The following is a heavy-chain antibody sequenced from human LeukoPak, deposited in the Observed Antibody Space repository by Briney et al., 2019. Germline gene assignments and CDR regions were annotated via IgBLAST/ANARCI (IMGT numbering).Heavy chain of an antibody. CDR3: ASGLVGGSFDY. D-gene: IGHD3-10*01. CDR1: GFTFSDYY. J-gene: IGHJ4*02. V-gene: IGHV3-11*06. Sequence: GGSLRLSCAASGFTFSDYYMSWIRQAPGKGLEWISYISTSSSYTNYADSVKGRFTISRDNSKSTLYLQMNSLRAEDTAVYFCASGLVGGSFDYWGQGILVTVFS. CDR2: ISTSSSYT.